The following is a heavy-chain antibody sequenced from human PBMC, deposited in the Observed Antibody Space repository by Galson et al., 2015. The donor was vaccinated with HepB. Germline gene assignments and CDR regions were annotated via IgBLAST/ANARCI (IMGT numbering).Heavy chain of an antibody. J-gene: IGHJ4*02. D-gene: IGHD5-12*01. V-gene: IGHV1-2*06. Sequence: SVKVSCKASGYTFTGHYMHWVRQAPGQGLEWMGRINPNSGGTNYAQKFQGRVTMTRDTSISTAYMELSRLRSDDTAVYYCARDRFSAYDSATTDYWGQGTLVTVSS. CDR2: INPNSGGT. CDR3: ARDRFSAYDSATTDY. CDR1: GYTFTGHY.